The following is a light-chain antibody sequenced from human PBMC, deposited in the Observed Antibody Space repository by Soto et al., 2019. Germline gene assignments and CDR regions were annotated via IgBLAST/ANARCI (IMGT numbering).Light chain of an antibody. CDR3: AAWDDSLNGFVV. J-gene: IGLJ2*01. CDR2: SNN. V-gene: IGLV1-44*01. CDR1: SSTIGSNT. Sequence: QSVLTQPPSASGTPGQRVTISCSESSSTIGSNTVNWYQQLPGTAPKLLIYSNNQRPSGVPDRFSGSKSGTSASLAISGLQSEDEADYYCAAWDDSLNGFVVFGGGTKLTVL.